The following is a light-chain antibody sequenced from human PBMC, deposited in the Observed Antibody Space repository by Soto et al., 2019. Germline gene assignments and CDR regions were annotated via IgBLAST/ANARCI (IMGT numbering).Light chain of an antibody. CDR2: GAS. Sequence: EIVLTQSPGTLSLSPGERVTLSCRASQSVSSSYLAWYQQKPGQAPRLLIYGASSRATGIPDRFSGSGSGTDFTLTISRLEPEGFAVYYCQQYDSSPYTFGQGTKLEIK. J-gene: IGKJ2*01. V-gene: IGKV3-20*01. CDR3: QQYDSSPYT. CDR1: QSVSSSY.